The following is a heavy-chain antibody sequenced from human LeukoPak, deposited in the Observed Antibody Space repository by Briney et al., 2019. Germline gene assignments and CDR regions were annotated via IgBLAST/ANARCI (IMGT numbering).Heavy chain of an antibody. Sequence: ASVKVSCKVSGYTFTSYDINWVRQATGQGLEWMGWIDPNSGGTNYAQKFQGRVTMTRDTSISTAYMELSRLRSDDTAVYYCASSFMYSSGWYNYWGQGTLVTVSS. CDR1: GYTFTSYD. D-gene: IGHD6-19*01. CDR3: ASSFMYSSGWYNY. CDR2: IDPNSGGT. J-gene: IGHJ4*02. V-gene: IGHV1-2*02.